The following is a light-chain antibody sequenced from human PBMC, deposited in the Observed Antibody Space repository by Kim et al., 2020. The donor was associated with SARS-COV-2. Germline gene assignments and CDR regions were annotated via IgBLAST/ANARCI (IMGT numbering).Light chain of an antibody. CDR3: QQRYSRPGT. CDR2: DAS. V-gene: IGKV3-11*01. Sequence: ETVLMQSPTTLYVSPGERASLSCRASENVGHYLAWYHQRPGQSPRLLIYDASTRASGIPARFTGGGSGIDFTLTISSLESEDYGVYFCQQRYSRPGTFGQGTKVDIK. CDR1: ENVGHY. J-gene: IGKJ1*01.